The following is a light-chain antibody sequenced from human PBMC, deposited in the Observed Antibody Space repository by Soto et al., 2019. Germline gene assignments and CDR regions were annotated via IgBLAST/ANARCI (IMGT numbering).Light chain of an antibody. CDR1: QTISSW. CDR3: QHYNSYSEA. Sequence: EIQMTQSPSTLSAYVGAGVTINCRASQTISSWLAWYQQKPGKAPKIMIYKASTLKSGVPSRFSGSRSGTECTLTISSLQPDDVTTYYCQHYNSYSEALVQGTKVDI. V-gene: IGKV1-5*03. CDR2: KAS. J-gene: IGKJ1*01.